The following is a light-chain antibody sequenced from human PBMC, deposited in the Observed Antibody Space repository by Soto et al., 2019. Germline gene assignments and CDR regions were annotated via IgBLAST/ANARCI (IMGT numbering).Light chain of an antibody. CDR2: EDT. CDR1: SSDVGSYDL. CDR3: CSYAGSGTFV. Sequence: QSVLTQPASVSGSPGQSITISCTGTSSDVGSYDLVSWYQQPPGKAPKLMIYEDTKRPSGISNRFSGSKSGNAASLTISGLQAEDEADYYCCSYAGSGTFVFGTGTKVTVL. V-gene: IGLV2-23*01. J-gene: IGLJ1*01.